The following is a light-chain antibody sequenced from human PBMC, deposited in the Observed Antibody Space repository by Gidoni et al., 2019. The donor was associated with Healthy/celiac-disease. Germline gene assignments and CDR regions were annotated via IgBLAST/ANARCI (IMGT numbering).Light chain of an antibody. CDR3: QQYYSTPYT. V-gene: IGKV4-1*01. J-gene: IGKJ2*01. CDR2: WAS. Sequence: DLVMTQYPASLAVSLGERATINCQSSQSVLYSSNNKNYLAWYQQKPGQPPKLLIYWASTRESGVPDRFSGSGSGTDFTLTISSLQAEDVAVYYCQQYYSTPYTFGQGTKLEIK. CDR1: QSVLYSSNNKNY.